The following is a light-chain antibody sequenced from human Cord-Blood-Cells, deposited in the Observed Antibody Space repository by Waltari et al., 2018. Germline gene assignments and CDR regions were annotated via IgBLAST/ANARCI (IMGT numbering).Light chain of an antibody. CDR3: QQYYSTPYT. CDR1: QSVLYSSNNKNY. V-gene: IGKV4-1*01. CDR2: WAS. J-gene: IGKJ2*01. Sequence: DIVMNQSPDSLACSLGGRATINCQSSQSVLYSSNNKNYLAWYQQKPGQPPKLLIYWASTRESGVPDRFSGSGSGTDFTLTISSLQAEDVAVYYCQQYYSTPYTFGQGTKLEIK.